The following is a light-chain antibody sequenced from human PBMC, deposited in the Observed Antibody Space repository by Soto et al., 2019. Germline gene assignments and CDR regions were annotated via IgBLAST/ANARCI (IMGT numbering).Light chain of an antibody. CDR1: SSDVGGYNY. CDR3: CSYAGSYTHV. J-gene: IGLJ1*01. Sequence: QSALTQPRSVSGSPGQSVTISCTGTSSDVGGYNYVSWYQQHPGKAPKLMIYDVSKRPSGVPDRFYGSTSGNTASLTISGLQAEDEADYYCCSYAGSYTHVFGTGTKLTVL. V-gene: IGLV2-11*01. CDR2: DVS.